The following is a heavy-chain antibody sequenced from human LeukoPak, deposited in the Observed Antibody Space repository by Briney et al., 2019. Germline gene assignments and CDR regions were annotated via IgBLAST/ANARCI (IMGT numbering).Heavy chain of an antibody. J-gene: IGHJ3*02. D-gene: IGHD1/OR15-1a*01. CDR2: IHKSDGST. V-gene: IGHV3-23*01. CDR1: GFTFSSYG. CDR3: AKSLAKQTHDAFDI. Sequence: GGSLRLSCAASGFTFSSYGMSWVRQAPGKGLEWVSLIHKSDGSTYYADSVKGRFTISRDNSKNTLYLQMNSLRAEDTAVYYCAKSLAKQTHDAFDIWGQGTMVTVSS.